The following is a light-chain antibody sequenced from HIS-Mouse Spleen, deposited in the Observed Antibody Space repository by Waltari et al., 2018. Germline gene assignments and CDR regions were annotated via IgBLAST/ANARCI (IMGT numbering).Light chain of an antibody. Sequence: SYELTQPPSVSVSPGQTARITCSGDALPKQYAYWYQQKPGQAPVLVIYKDNERPSGIPERFSGSSSGTTVTLTISGVQAEDEADYYCQSADSSGTGWVFGGGTKLTVL. CDR1: ALPKQY. V-gene: IGLV3-25*03. CDR3: QSADSSGTGWV. CDR2: KDN. J-gene: IGLJ3*02.